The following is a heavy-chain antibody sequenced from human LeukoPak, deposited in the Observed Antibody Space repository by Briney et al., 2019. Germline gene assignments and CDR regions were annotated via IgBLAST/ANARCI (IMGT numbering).Heavy chain of an antibody. V-gene: IGHV4-59*01. CDR3: ARGSLGRAVMFFDY. CDR1: GGSISSYY. D-gene: IGHD3-10*01. CDR2: LYYSGST. Sequence: SETLSLTCSVSGGSISSYYWSWIRQPPGKGLEWIGYLYYSGSTNSNPSLKNRLTMSLDTSKNQFSLKLSSVTAADTAVYYCARGSLGRAVMFFDYWGQGTLVTVSS. J-gene: IGHJ4*02.